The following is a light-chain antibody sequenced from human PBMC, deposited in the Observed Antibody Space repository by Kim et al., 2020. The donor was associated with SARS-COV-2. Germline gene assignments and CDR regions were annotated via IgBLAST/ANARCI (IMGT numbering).Light chain of an antibody. CDR1: RSITSN. J-gene: IGKJ1*01. CDR3: QLYDDWWT. CDR2: GAS. V-gene: IGKV3-15*01. Sequence: SVSPGERATLSCRASRSITSNLAWYQQKPGQAPRLLIYGASIRATGIPARFSGSGSGTEFTLTISNLQSEDVAVYYCQLYDDWWTFGQGTKVDIK.